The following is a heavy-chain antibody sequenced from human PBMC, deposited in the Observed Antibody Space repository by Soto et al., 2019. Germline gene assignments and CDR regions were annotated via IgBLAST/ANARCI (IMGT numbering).Heavy chain of an antibody. CDR3: AHGARFEVRGTSLFLFVF. CDR2: IHNNGNT. D-gene: IGHD3-16*01. CDR1: GFSLRTTTAG. J-gene: IGHJ4*02. V-gene: IGHV2-5*01. Sequence: SGPTLVNPTQTLTLTCIFSGFSLRTTTAGVGWFRQSAGEALEWLALIHNNGNTRYNSSLKNRVAITQGSSGERVVLKLSDLAPEESLHYSCAHGARFEVRGTSLFLFVFGGGGPVVTVPS.